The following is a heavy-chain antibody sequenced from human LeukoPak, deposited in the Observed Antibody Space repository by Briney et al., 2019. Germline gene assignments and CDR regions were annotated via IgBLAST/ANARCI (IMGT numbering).Heavy chain of an antibody. Sequence: GGSLRLSCAASGFTVSSNYMSWVRQAPGKGLEWVSVIYSGGSTYYADSVKGRFTISRDNSKNTLYLQMNSLRAEDTAVYYCARDRTKLPDTGGWFDPWGQGTLVTVSS. D-gene: IGHD7-27*01. CDR2: IYSGGST. V-gene: IGHV3-53*01. CDR3: ARDRTKLPDTGGWFDP. J-gene: IGHJ5*02. CDR1: GFTVSSNY.